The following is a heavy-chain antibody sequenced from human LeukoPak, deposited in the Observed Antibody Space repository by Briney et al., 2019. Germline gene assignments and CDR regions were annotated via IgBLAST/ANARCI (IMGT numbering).Heavy chain of an antibody. V-gene: IGHV3-13*01. D-gene: IGHD1-1*01. CDR3: ARGLERRPFYYYYYGMDV. CDR1: GFTFSSYD. Sequence: GGSLRLSCAASGFTFSSYDMHWVRQATGKGLERVSAIGTAGDTYYPGSVKGRFTISRENAKNSLYLQMNSLRAGDTAVYYCARGLERRPFYYYYYGMDVWGQGTTVTVSS. J-gene: IGHJ6*02. CDR2: IGTAGDT.